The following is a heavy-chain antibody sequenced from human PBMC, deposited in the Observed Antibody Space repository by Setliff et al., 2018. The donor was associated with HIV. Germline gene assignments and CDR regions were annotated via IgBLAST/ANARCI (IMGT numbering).Heavy chain of an antibody. Sequence: GGSLRLSCAASGFSFSSYAMHWVRQAPGKGLEWVAVISYDGSNKYSADSVKGRFTISRDNSKNTLYLQMNSLKVEDTAVYYCARDTGYTSSWDLAFDIWGQGTMLTVSS. CDR1: GFSFSSYA. CDR3: ARDTGYTSSWDLAFDI. CDR2: ISYDGSNK. V-gene: IGHV3-30*01. D-gene: IGHD6-13*01. J-gene: IGHJ3*02.